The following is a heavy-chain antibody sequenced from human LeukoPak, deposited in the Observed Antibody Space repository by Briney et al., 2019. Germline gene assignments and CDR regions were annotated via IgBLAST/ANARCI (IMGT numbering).Heavy chain of an antibody. D-gene: IGHD3-10*01. V-gene: IGHV1-8*01. Sequence: ASVKVSCKASGYTFTSYDINWVRQATGQGLEWMGWMNPNSGNTGFAQKFQGRVTMTRNTSISTAYMELSSLRSEDTAVYYCARGYGSGSYLGLTDFDYWGQGTLVTVSS. CDR3: ARGYGSGSYLGLTDFDY. J-gene: IGHJ4*02. CDR1: GYTFTSYD. CDR2: MNPNSGNT.